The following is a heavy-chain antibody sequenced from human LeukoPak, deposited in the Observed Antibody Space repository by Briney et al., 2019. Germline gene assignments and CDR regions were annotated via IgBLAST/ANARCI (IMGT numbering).Heavy chain of an antibody. J-gene: IGHJ5*02. CDR2: IYYNGIT. V-gene: IGHV4-30-4*01. Sequence: SQTLSLTCSVSGGSISRSDHYWSWIRQPPGKGLEWIGNIYYNGITYYNPSLKSRVTISVDTSKNQFSLKLSSVTAADTAVYYCARGDPHCSSTSCYSGWFDPWGQGTLVTVSS. D-gene: IGHD2-2*01. CDR1: GGSISRSDHY. CDR3: ARGDPHCSSTSCYSGWFDP.